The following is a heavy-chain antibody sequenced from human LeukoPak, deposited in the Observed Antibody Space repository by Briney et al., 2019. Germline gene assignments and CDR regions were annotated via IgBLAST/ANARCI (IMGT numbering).Heavy chain of an antibody. CDR2: INNSGST. CDR3: ARGSRVNYYDSSGYYLFRRGADSWFDP. CDR1: GGSFSGYY. D-gene: IGHD3-22*01. V-gene: IGHV4-34*01. Sequence: PSETLSLTCAVYGGSFSGYYWSWIRQPPGKGLEWIGEINNSGSTNYNPSLKSRVTISVDTSKNQFSLKLSSVTAADRAVYYCARGSRVNYYDSSGYYLFRRGADSWFDPWGQGTLVTVSS. J-gene: IGHJ5*02.